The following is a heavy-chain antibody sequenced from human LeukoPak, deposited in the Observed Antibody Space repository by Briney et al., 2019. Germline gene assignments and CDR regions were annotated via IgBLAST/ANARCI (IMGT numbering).Heavy chain of an antibody. Sequence: GGSLRLSCAASGFTFSSYAMSWVRQAPGKGLEWVSAISGSGGSTYYADSVKGRSTISRDNSKNTLYLQMNSLRAEDTAVYYCAKDGGYSYGYGPLTGLDYWGQGTLVTVSS. CDR2: ISGSGGST. D-gene: IGHD5-18*01. CDR3: AKDGGYSYGYGPLTGLDY. J-gene: IGHJ4*02. CDR1: GFTFSSYA. V-gene: IGHV3-23*01.